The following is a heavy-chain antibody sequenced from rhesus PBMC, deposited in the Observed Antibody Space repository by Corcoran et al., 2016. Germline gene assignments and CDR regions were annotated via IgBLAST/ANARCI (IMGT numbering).Heavy chain of an antibody. Sequence: QVQLQESGPGLVKPSETLSLTCAVSGGSISDDYYWSWIRQPPGKGLDWLGYIYVSVGGTNYNPSLKNRVTISIDTSKNQFSLKLSSVTAADTSVYYCARGEYSNYFDYWGQGVLVTVSS. CDR3: ARGEYSNYFDY. J-gene: IGHJ4*01. CDR2: IYVSVGGT. D-gene: IGHD4-23*01. CDR1: GGSISDDYY. V-gene: IGHV4-106*01.